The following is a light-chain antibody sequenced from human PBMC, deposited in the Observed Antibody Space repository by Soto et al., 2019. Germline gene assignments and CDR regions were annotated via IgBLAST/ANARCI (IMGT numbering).Light chain of an antibody. Sequence: EIVLTQSPATLSLSPGERATLSCRASQSVSSYLAWSQQKPGQAPRLLIYDASNRATGIPARFSGSGSGTDFTLTISSLEPEDFAVYYCQHRSNWPPYTFGQGTKLEIK. CDR3: QHRSNWPPYT. CDR1: QSVSSY. CDR2: DAS. J-gene: IGKJ2*01. V-gene: IGKV3-11*01.